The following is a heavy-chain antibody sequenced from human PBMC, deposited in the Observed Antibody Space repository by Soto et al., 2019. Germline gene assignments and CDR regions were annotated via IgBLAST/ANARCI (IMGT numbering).Heavy chain of an antibody. CDR1: GGSFSGYY. J-gene: IGHJ6*02. Sequence: SETLSLTCAVYGGSFSGYYWSWIRQPPGKGLEWIGEIYHGGSTDYNPSLKSRVTISLAPSKNQSPLKLSLGPAGNTAVYYCARAFYYDFWSGYYPGIDSWGDSYYYGMDVWAQGPTVTVSS. D-gene: IGHD3-3*01. V-gene: IGHV4-34*01. CDR3: ARAFYYDFWSGYYPGIDSWGDSYYYGMDV. CDR2: IYHGGST.